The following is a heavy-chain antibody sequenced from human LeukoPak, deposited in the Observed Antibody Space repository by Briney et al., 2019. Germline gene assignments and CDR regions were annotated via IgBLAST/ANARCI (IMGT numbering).Heavy chain of an antibody. CDR3: AKSWNYYDSSGDDALDI. Sequence: GGSLRLSCAASGFTFSSYAMSWVRQAPGKGLEWVSAVRGSAGSTYYADSVKGRFTISRDNSKNTLYLQMNSLRVEDTAVYYCAKSWNYYDSSGDDALDIWGQGTMVTVSS. D-gene: IGHD3-22*01. CDR2: VRGSAGST. CDR1: GFTFSSYA. V-gene: IGHV3-23*01. J-gene: IGHJ3*02.